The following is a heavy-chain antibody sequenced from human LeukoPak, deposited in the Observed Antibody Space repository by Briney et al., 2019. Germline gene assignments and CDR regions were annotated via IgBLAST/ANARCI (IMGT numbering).Heavy chain of an antibody. Sequence: GGSLRLSCAASGFTFSRYFVNWLRQAPGKGLEWVSSISSSRTYINYADSVKGRFTISRDNARNSLYLQMNSLRAEDTDIRYGARVSYGRLGPLYWGQGTLVTVSS. J-gene: IGHJ4*02. CDR1: GFTFSRYF. CDR3: ARVSYGRLGPLY. CDR2: ISSSRTYI. V-gene: IGHV3-21*01. D-gene: IGHD5-18*01.